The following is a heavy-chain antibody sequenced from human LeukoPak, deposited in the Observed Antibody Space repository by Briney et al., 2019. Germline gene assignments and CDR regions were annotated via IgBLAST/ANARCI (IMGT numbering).Heavy chain of an antibody. CDR2: INPNSGGT. CDR1: GYTLTGYY. D-gene: IGHD3-10*01. J-gene: IGHJ6*03. V-gene: IGHV1-2*02. CDR3: AKRGSGSPRNYYYYYMDV. Sequence: GASVKVSCKASGYTLTGYYMHWVRQAPGQGLEWMGWINPNSGGTNYAQKFQGRVTMTRDTSISTAFMELSRLRSDDTAVYYCAKRGSGSPRNYYYYYMDVWGKGTTVTVSS.